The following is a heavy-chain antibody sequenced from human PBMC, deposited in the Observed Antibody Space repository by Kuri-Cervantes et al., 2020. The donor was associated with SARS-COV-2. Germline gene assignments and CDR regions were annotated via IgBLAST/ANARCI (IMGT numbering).Heavy chain of an antibody. CDR3: ARHVVSGWSGYFDF. CDR1: GGSISSTSYY. V-gene: IGHV4-39*01. Sequence: SETLSLTCTVSGGSISSTSYYWGWVRQPPGKGLGWIGSIYYSGSTYYNPSLKSRVTISVDTSKNQFSLKLSSVTAADTAVYYCARHVVSGWSGYFDFWGQGTLVTVSS. J-gene: IGHJ4*02. D-gene: IGHD3-3*01. CDR2: IYYSGST.